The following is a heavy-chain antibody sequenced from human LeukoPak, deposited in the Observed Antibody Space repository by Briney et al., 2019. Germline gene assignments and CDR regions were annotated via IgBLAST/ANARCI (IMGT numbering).Heavy chain of an antibody. V-gene: IGHV3-23*01. CDR3: AKDSGLAARPKNFDY. J-gene: IGHJ4*02. Sequence: GGSLRLSCAASGFTFSSYAMSWVRQAPGKGLEWVSAISGSGGSTYYADSVKGRFTISRDNSKNTLYLQVNSLRAEDTAVYYCAKDSGLAARPKNFDYWGQGTLVTVSS. CDR1: GFTFSSYA. CDR2: ISGSGGST. D-gene: IGHD6-6*01.